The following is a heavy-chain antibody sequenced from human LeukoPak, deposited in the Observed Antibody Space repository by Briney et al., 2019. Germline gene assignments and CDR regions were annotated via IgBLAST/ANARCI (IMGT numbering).Heavy chain of an antibody. J-gene: IGHJ4*02. CDR2: IYHSGST. CDR3: AREAHSSGWYV. V-gene: IGHV4-30-2*01. CDR1: GGSISSGGYY. D-gene: IGHD6-19*01. Sequence: SETLSLTCTVSGGSISSGGYYWSWIRQPPGKGLEWIGYIYHSGSTYYNPSLKSRVTISVDRSKNQFSLKLSSVTAADTAVYYCAREAHSSGWYVWGQGTLVTVSS.